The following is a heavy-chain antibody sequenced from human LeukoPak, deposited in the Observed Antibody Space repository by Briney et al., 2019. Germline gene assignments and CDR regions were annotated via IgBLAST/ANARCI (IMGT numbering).Heavy chain of an antibody. Sequence: SQTLSLTCTVPGDSISRGRYYWSWIRQPAGKGLEWIGRIYTTGSSNYNPSLKSRVTISVDTSKNHFSLKLNSVTAADTAVYYCARGHIGGSNWDALHIWGQGTMVTVSS. V-gene: IGHV4-61*02. J-gene: IGHJ3*02. CDR1: GDSISRGRYY. D-gene: IGHD3-16*01. CDR3: ARGHIGGSNWDALHI. CDR2: IYTTGSS.